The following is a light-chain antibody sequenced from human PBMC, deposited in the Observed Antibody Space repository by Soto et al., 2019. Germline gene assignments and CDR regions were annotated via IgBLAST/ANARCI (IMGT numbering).Light chain of an antibody. CDR1: QSVGSS. CDR3: QQSSNGAT. CDR2: RAS. Sequence: EIVLTQSPATLSLSPGERATLSCRASQSVGSSLAWYQQKPGQAPRLLIFRASVRPTAIPDRFSGSGFGADFTLTISRLEAEDFAVYCWQQSSNGATFGPGTKVDVK. J-gene: IGKJ3*01. V-gene: IGKV3-11*01.